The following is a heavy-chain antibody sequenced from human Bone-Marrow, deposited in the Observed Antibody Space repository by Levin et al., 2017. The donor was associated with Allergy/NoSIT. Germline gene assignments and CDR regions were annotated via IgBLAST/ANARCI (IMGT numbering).Heavy chain of an antibody. CDR2: ISATGGST. CDR1: GFTFSYYA. J-gene: IGHJ4*02. V-gene: IGHV3-23*01. D-gene: IGHD6-19*01. Sequence: GGSLRLSCAASGFTFSYYAMTWVRQAPGKGLEWVSAISATGGSTYFADSVKGRFMISRDNSKNTLYLQMNSLRVEDTAVYYCAKDDCPQGLGRIRDDWGQGPLVTVSA. CDR3: AKDDCPQGLGRIRDD.